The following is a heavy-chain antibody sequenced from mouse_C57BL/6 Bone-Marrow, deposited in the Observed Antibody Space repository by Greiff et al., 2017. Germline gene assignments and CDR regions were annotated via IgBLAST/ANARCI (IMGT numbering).Heavy chain of an antibody. V-gene: IGHV1-15*01. J-gene: IGHJ3*01. Sequence: QVQLQQSGAELVRPGASVTLSCKASGYTFTDYEMHWVKQTPVHGLEWIGAIDPETGGTAYNQKFKGKAILTADKSSSTAYMELRSLTSEDSAVYYCTRCYEYGGSWFAYWGQGTLVTVSA. CDR3: TRCYEYGGSWFAY. D-gene: IGHD2-4*01. CDR1: GYTFTDYE. CDR2: IDPETGGT.